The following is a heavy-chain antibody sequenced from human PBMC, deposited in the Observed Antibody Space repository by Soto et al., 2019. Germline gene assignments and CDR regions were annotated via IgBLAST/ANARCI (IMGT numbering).Heavy chain of an antibody. D-gene: IGHD5-12*01. CDR3: ARGWLREGLGAFDI. CDR2: IIPIFGTA. J-gene: IGHJ3*02. V-gene: IGHV1-69*13. Sequence: AASVKVSCKASGGTFSSYAISWVRQAPGQGLEWMGGIIPIFGTANYAQKFQGRVTITADESTSTAYMELSSLRSEDTAVYYCARGWLREGLGAFDIWGQGTTVTVSS. CDR1: GGTFSSYA.